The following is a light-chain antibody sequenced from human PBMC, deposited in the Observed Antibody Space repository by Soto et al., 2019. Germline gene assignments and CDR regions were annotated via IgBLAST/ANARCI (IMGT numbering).Light chain of an antibody. CDR1: QSVSSSY. V-gene: IGKV3-20*01. Sequence: EIVLTQSPGTLSLSPGERATLSCRASQSVSSSYLAWYQQKPGQAPRLLIYGASSRATGIPDRFSGSGFGTDFTRTISRLEPEDFAVYYCQQYGSSPTYTFGQGTKLEIK. CDR3: QQYGSSPTYT. CDR2: GAS. J-gene: IGKJ2*01.